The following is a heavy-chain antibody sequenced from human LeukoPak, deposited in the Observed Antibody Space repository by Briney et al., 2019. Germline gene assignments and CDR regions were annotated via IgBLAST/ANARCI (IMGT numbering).Heavy chain of an antibody. CDR2: IYYSGST. CDR3: ARDVGYYCSSTSCYSANWFAP. J-gene: IGHJ5*02. V-gene: IGHV4-59*01. CDR1: GGSISSYY. Sequence: SETLSLTCTVSGGSISSYYWSWIRQPPGKGLEWIGYIYYSGSTNYNPSLKRRVTISVDTSKNQFSLKLSSVTAADTAVYYCARDVGYYCSSTSCYSANWFAPWGQGTLVTVSS. D-gene: IGHD2-2*01.